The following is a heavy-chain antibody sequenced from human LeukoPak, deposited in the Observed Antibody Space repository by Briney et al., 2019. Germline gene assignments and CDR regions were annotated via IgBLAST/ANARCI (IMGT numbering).Heavy chain of an antibody. CDR2: IYYSGRT. CDR1: GGSISSYY. J-gene: IGHJ5*02. Sequence: SETLSLTCSVSGGSISSYYWSWIRQPPGKGLEWIGYIYYSGRTSYNPSLKSRVTISVDTSKNQFSLRLSSVTAADTAVYYCARLYSGRPNWFDPWGQGSLVTVSS. V-gene: IGHV4-59*08. CDR3: ARLYSGRPNWFDP. D-gene: IGHD1-26*01.